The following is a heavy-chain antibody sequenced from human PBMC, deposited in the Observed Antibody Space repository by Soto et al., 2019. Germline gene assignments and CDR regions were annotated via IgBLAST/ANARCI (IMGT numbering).Heavy chain of an antibody. D-gene: IGHD6-19*01. V-gene: IGHV3-23*01. CDR1: GFTFKESA. Sequence: EVRLLEAGGGLKQPGGSLRLSCAASGFTFKESAMNWVRQAPGKGLEWVASISDTGASTWYAESVRGRLSISRDNSKNTLYLEMNSLRGEDTAVYYCAKGRGSGWAWYFDNWGQGTLVTVSS. CDR2: ISDTGAST. J-gene: IGHJ4*02. CDR3: AKGRGSGWAWYFDN.